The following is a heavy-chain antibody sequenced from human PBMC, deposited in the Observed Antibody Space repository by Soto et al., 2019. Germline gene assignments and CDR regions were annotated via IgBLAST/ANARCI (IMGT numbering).Heavy chain of an antibody. CDR1: GYTFTSYG. D-gene: IGHD1-26*01. CDR2: ISAYNGNT. Sequence: QVQLVQSGAEVKKPGASVKVSCKASGYTFTSYGISWVRQAPGQGLEWMGWISAYNGNTKYAQQHQGRVTMTTDTPTTTAYMELRSLRSDDTAVYYCARRGVGDYYYGMDVWGQGTTVTVSS. J-gene: IGHJ6*02. V-gene: IGHV1-18*01. CDR3: ARRGVGDYYYGMDV.